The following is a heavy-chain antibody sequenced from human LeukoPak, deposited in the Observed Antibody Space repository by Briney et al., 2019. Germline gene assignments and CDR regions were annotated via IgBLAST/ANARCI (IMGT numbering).Heavy chain of an antibody. CDR2: ISDSGGDT. CDR1: GFTFSSYA. D-gene: IGHD3-10*01. CDR3: AKDRGPSIRGIDY. J-gene: IGHJ4*02. V-gene: IGHV3-23*01. Sequence: GALRLSCAASGFTFSSYAMSWVRQAPEKGLEWVSVISDSGGDTSYADSGKGRFTISRDNSKNTLYLQMYSLRAEDTAVYYCAKDRGPSIRGIDYWGQGTLVTVSS.